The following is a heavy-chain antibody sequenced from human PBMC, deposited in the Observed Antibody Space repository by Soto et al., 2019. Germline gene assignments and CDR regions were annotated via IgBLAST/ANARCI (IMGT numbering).Heavy chain of an antibody. CDR2: IIPIFGTA. V-gene: IGHV1-69*13. CDR1: GGTFSSYA. D-gene: IGHD3-22*01. CDR3: ARDLDPYYYDSSGSGIFDY. J-gene: IGHJ4*02. Sequence: SVKVSCKASGGTFSSYAISWVRQAPGQGLEWMGGIIPIFGTANYAQKFQGRVTITADESTSTAYMELSSLRSEDTAVYYCARDLDPYYYDSSGSGIFDYWGQGTLVTV.